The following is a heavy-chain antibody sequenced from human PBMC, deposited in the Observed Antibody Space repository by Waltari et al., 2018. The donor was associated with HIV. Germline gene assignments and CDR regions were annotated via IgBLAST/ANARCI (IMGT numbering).Heavy chain of an antibody. Sequence: QVQLVQSGAEVRKPGASVKVSCKISGYTLTDVSIPLWRQAPGRGLEYMGVFDPEDAKTISAEKFQGRVTMTEDTSSETAYMDLSGLRFDDTALYYCVMTAPTGYSSTWSPFDNWGQGTLVTVSS. CDR3: VMTAPTGYSSTWSPFDN. D-gene: IGHD6-13*01. V-gene: IGHV1-24*01. CDR1: GYTLTDVS. J-gene: IGHJ4*02. CDR2: FDPEDAKT.